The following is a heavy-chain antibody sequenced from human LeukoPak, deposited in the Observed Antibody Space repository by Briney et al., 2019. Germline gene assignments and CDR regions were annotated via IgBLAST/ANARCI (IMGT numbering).Heavy chain of an antibody. Sequence: ASVKVSCKASGYTFTTYAIHWVRQAPGQRLEWMGWISTYNDDRKYSPKFQGTVTITTDTSASTAYLELSSLRSEDTAVYYCARDRSSFSYAFDIWGQGTMVTVSS. D-gene: IGHD6-6*01. CDR3: ARDRSSFSYAFDI. V-gene: IGHV1-3*04. J-gene: IGHJ3*02. CDR1: GYTFTTYA. CDR2: ISTYNDDR.